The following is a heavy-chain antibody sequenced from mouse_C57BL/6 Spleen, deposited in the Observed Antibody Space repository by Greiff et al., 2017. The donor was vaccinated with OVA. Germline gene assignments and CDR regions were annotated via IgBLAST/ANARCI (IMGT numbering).Heavy chain of an antibody. Sequence: VKLVESGPGLVQPSQSLSITCTVSGFSLTSYGVHWVRQSPGKGLEWLGVIWSGGSTDYNAAFISRLSISKDNSKSQVFFKMNSLQADDTAIYYCARDPNWDGYYAMDYWGQGTSVTVSS. J-gene: IGHJ4*01. CDR1: GFSLTSYG. CDR3: ARDPNWDGYYAMDY. CDR2: IWSGGST. D-gene: IGHD4-1*01. V-gene: IGHV2-2*01.